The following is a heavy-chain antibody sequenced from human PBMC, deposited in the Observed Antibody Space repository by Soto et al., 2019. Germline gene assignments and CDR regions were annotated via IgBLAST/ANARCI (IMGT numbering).Heavy chain of an antibody. Sequence: SEILSLTCTVSGGSISSGGYYWSWIRQHPGKGLEWIGYIYYSGSTYYNPSLKSRVTISVDTSKNQFSLKLSSVTAADTAVYYCAREYSSGWPRLDYWGQGTLVTVSS. CDR2: IYYSGST. D-gene: IGHD6-19*01. V-gene: IGHV4-31*03. J-gene: IGHJ4*02. CDR3: AREYSSGWPRLDY. CDR1: GGSISSGGYY.